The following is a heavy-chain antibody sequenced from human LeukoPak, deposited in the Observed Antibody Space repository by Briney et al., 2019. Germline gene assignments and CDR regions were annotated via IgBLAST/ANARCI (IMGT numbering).Heavy chain of an antibody. D-gene: IGHD3-22*01. CDR2: ITSSGDGT. CDR3: AKDRPNYYGSNGHYYRRDVDY. J-gene: IGHJ4*02. Sequence: PGGSLRLSCAASGFTFSIYAMSWVRQAPGKGLQWVSSITSSGDGTYYADSVKGRFPISRDNSENMLYLQMNSLRVEDTAVYFCAKDRPNYYGSNGHYYRRDVDYWGQGTLVTVSS. V-gene: IGHV3-23*01. CDR1: GFTFSIYA.